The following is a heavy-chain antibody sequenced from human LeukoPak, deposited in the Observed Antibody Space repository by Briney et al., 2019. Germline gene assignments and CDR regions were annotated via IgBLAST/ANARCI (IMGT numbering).Heavy chain of an antibody. Sequence: PGGSLRLSCAASGFTFSRYSMNWVRQAPGKGLEWVSYISTSSGTIYYADSLKGRSIISRDNAKNSLYLQMDSLRAEDTAVYYCAREGIVAAGTYYYYMDVWGKGTTVTVSS. CDR2: ISTSSGTI. V-gene: IGHV3-48*04. D-gene: IGHD6-13*01. CDR1: GFTFSRYS. J-gene: IGHJ6*03. CDR3: AREGIVAAGTYYYYMDV.